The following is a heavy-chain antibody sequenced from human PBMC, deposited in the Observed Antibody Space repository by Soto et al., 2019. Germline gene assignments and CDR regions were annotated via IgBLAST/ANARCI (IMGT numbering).Heavy chain of an antibody. D-gene: IGHD3-3*01. J-gene: IGHJ4*02. Sequence: ASVKVSCKASGYTFTSYAMHWVRQAPGQRLEWMGWINAGNGNTKYSQKFQGRVTITRDTSASTAYMELSSLRSEDTAVYYCARGGLTIFGVVIPKIFDYWGKGTLVTVSS. CDR3: ARGGLTIFGVVIPKIFDY. V-gene: IGHV1-3*01. CDR2: INAGNGNT. CDR1: GYTFTSYA.